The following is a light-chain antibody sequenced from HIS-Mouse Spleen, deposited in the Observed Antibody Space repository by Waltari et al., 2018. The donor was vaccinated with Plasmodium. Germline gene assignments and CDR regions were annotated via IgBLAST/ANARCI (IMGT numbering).Light chain of an antibody. CDR3: QSADSSGTYRV. J-gene: IGLJ2*01. V-gene: IGLV3-25*03. CDR2: KDS. Sequence: SYELTQPPSVSVSPGQTARITCPGDALPKQYAYWYQQKPGQAPVLVIYKDSERPSGIPDRFSGSSSGTTVTLTISGVQAEDEADYYCQSADSSGTYRVFGGGTKLTVL. CDR1: ALPKQY.